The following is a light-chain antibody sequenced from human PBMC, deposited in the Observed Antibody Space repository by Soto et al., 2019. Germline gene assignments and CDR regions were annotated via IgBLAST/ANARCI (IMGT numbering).Light chain of an antibody. V-gene: IGKV3-20*01. Sequence: EIVLTQSPGTLSLSPGERATLSCRASQSIRSNYLAWYQQKPGQAPRFLIYGAFSRATGIPDRFSGSGSGTDFTLTISRLEPEEFAVYYCQQYGSSPVTFGQGTKVEIK. CDR2: GAF. CDR1: QSIRSNY. CDR3: QQYGSSPVT. J-gene: IGKJ1*01.